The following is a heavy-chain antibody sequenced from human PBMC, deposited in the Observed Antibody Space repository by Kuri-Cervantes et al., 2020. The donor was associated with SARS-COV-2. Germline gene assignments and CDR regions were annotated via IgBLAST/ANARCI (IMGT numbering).Heavy chain of an antibody. Sequence: GGSLRLSCAASGFTFSSYGMHWVRQAPGKGLEWVAVIAYDGSNKYYGNSVKGRFTISRDNSKNTLYLQMNSLRAEDTAVYYCARATPYYYDSSGYKGYFDYWGQGTLVTVSS. D-gene: IGHD3-22*01. J-gene: IGHJ4*02. CDR1: GFTFSSYG. V-gene: IGHV3-30*03. CDR3: ARATPYYYDSSGYKGYFDY. CDR2: IAYDGSNK.